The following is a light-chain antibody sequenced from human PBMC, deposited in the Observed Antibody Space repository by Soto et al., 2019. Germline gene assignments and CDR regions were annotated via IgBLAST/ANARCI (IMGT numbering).Light chain of an antibody. CDR3: QQYENLPT. CDR1: QNINNY. CDR2: DAS. Sequence: DIQITQSPSSLSASVVDRVTITCQASQNINNYLNWYQQKPGRAPKLLIYDASNLEAVVPSRFRGSGSGTDFTFTISRLQPEDIATYYCQQYENLPTFGQGTRLEIK. V-gene: IGKV1-33*01. J-gene: IGKJ5*01.